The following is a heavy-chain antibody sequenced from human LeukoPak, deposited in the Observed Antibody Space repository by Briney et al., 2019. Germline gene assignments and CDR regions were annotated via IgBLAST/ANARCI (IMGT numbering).Heavy chain of an antibody. V-gene: IGHV1-46*01. CDR1: GYTFTSYG. J-gene: IGHJ4*02. D-gene: IGHD3-10*01. CDR3: ARVEYYGSGTNSPFDY. CDR2: INPSGGST. Sequence: ASVKVSCKASGYTFTSYGFSWVRQAPGQGLEWMGIINPSGGSTSYAQKFQGRVTMTRDMSTSTVYVELSNLRSEDTAVYYCARVEYYGSGTNSPFDYWGQGTLVTVSS.